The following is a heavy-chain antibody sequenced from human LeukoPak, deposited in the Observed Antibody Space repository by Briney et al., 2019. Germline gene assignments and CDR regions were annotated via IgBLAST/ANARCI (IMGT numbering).Heavy chain of an antibody. J-gene: IGHJ6*03. CDR2: IDHSGST. D-gene: IGHD3-22*01. Sequence: SETLSLTCAVYGGYFSGYYWSWLRQPPGKGLEWIGEIDHSGSTNYNPSLESRLTTTVDTSKYQFSLKVSSVTAADTAVYYCARGRSSGYPYYHYYMDVWGKGTTVTVSS. CDR1: GGYFSGYY. V-gene: IGHV4-34*01. CDR3: ARGRSSGYPYYHYYMDV.